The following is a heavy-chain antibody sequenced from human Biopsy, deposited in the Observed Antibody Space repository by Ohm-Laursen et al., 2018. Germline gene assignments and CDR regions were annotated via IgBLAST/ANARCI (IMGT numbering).Heavy chain of an antibody. D-gene: IGHD3-22*01. CDR2: IYPGGST. CDR1: GGDINNYC. Sequence: SETLSLTRNVSGGDINNYCWSWIRQPAGKGLEWIGRIYPGGSTNYNPSPKSRVTMSVDTSKKQLSLRLRSVTAADTAMYYCASVVLGPTNDAFDLWGQGTMVVVSS. CDR3: ASVVLGPTNDAFDL. J-gene: IGHJ3*01. V-gene: IGHV4-4*07.